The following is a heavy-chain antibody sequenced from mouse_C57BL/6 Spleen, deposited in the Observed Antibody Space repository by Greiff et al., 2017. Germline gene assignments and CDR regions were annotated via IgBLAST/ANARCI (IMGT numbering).Heavy chain of an antibody. J-gene: IGHJ3*01. D-gene: IGHD2-4*01. CDR1: GFTFSSYA. CDR2: ISSGGDYI. V-gene: IGHV5-9-1*02. Sequence: EVKLMESGEGLVKPGGSLKLSCAASGFTFSSYAMSWVRQTSVKRLEWVAYISSGGDYIYYADTVKGRFTISRDNARNTLYLQMSSLKSEDTAMYYCTRDYDYDEGAWFAYWGQGTLVTVSA. CDR3: TRDYDYDEGAWFAY.